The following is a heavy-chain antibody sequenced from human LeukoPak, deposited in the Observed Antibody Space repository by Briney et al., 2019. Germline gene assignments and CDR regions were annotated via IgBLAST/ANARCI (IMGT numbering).Heavy chain of an antibody. V-gene: IGHV3-33*01. J-gene: IGHJ4*02. Sequence: GGSLRLSCAASGFTFSSYGMHWVRQAPGKGLEWVAVIWYDGNNKYYADSVKGRFTISRDNSKNTLYLQMNSLRAEDTAVYYCARSTSSEYDIYHFDYWGQGTLITVSS. CDR3: ARSTSSEYDIYHFDY. CDR1: GFTFSSYG. CDR2: IWYDGNNK. D-gene: IGHD3-9*01.